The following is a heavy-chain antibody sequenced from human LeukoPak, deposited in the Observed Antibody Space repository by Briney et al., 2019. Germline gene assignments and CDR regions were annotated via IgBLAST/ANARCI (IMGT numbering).Heavy chain of an antibody. CDR1: GFTFSDYY. CDR3: ARDFPSLYDSSGYYSPRFDY. D-gene: IGHD3-22*01. J-gene: IGHJ4*02. CDR2: ISSSGSTI. Sequence: GGSLRLSCAASGFTFSDYYMSWIRQAPGKGLEWVSYISSSGSTIYYADSVKGRFTISRDNAKNSLYLQMNSLRAEDTAVYYCARDFPSLYDSSGYYSPRFDYWGQGTLVTVSS. V-gene: IGHV3-11*01.